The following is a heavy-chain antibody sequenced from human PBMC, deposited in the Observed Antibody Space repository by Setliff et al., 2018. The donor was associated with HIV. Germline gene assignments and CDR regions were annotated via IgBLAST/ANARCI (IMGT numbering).Heavy chain of an antibody. Sequence: PSETLSLTCTVSGDSINSGGYHWTWIRQHPGKGLEWIGYISYIGYTYYNPALKSRLTISLYTSKNQFSLHLTSVTAADTAVYYCATLDPSGGNFLAYWGQGTLVTVSS. J-gene: IGHJ4*02. V-gene: IGHV4-31*03. D-gene: IGHD2-21*02. CDR3: ATLDPSGGNFLAY. CDR1: GDSINSGGYH. CDR2: ISYIGYT.